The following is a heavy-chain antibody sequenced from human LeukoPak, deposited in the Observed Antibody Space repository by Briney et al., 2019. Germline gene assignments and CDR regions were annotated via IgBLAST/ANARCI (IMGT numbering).Heavy chain of an antibody. D-gene: IGHD2-8*01. CDR2: ITTSRDQ. Sequence: GGSLRLSCAASGFIFSDYSMGWVRLAPGKGLEWVSSITTSRDQYHADSVKGRFTVSRDNAKSSVYLQMDSLRADDTAVYYCARDSYCPNDVCYDYWGQGVLVTVS. V-gene: IGHV3-21*06. CDR1: GFIFSDYS. CDR3: ARDSYCPNDVCYDY. J-gene: IGHJ4*02.